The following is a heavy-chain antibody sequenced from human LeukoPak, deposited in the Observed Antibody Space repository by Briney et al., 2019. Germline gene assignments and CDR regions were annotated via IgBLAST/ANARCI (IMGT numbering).Heavy chain of an antibody. Sequence: GGSLRLSCTASGFTFSSYGMHWVRQAPGKGLEWVAFIRYDGSNKYYADSVKGRFTISRDNAKNLLYLQMNSLRAEDTAIYYCARERGAILGATVIDYWGQGTLVTVSS. CDR3: ARERGAILGATVIDY. CDR2: IRYDGSNK. D-gene: IGHD1-26*01. CDR1: GFTFSSYG. V-gene: IGHV3-30*02. J-gene: IGHJ4*02.